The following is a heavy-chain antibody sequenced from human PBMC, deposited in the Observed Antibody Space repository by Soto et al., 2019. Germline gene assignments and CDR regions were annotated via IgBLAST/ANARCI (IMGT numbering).Heavy chain of an antibody. V-gene: IGHV4-39*01. D-gene: IGHD6-19*01. CDR3: ERQKPTGYSSGWNRGDP. CDR2: IYYTGDT. Sequence: QLQLQESGPGLVKPSETLSLTCTVSGGSIGSSPYYWGWIRQPPGKGLLWVGSIYYTGDTHYNPPLKSRVTLSVATSKNQFYLKLNSVTAADTAVYYCERQKPTGYSSGWNRGDPWSQGTQVSVSS. J-gene: IGHJ5*02. CDR1: GGSIGSSPYY.